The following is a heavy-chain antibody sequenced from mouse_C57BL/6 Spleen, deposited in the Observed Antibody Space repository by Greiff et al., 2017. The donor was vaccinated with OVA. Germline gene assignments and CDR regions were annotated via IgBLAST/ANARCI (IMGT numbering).Heavy chain of an antibody. V-gene: IGHV5-9*01. D-gene: IGHD4-1*01. J-gene: IGHJ2*01. Sequence: EVQVVESGGGLVKPGGSLKLSCAASGFTFSSYTMSWVRQTPEKRLEWVATISGGGGNTYYPASVKGRFPISSAHAKNTLYLQMSRLRSEDTALYYCASLANWDYLDYWGQGTTLTVSS. CDR1: GFTFSSYT. CDR3: ASLANWDYLDY. CDR2: ISGGGGNT.